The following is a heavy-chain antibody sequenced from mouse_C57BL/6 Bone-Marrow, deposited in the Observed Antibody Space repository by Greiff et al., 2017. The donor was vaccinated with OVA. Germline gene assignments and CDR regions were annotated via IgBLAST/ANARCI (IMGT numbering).Heavy chain of an antibody. V-gene: IGHV3-1*02. Sequence: EVKLVESGPDLVKPSQSLSLTCTVTGYSITGGYSWHWIRQFPGNKLEWMGYIHYSGSTNYNPSLKIRISITRATSKNQFFLQLNSVTTEDTARSYCATGTYYFDYWGQGTTLTVSS. J-gene: IGHJ2*01. CDR1: GYSITGGYS. CDR2: IHYSGST. D-gene: IGHD4-1*01. CDR3: ATGTYYFDY.